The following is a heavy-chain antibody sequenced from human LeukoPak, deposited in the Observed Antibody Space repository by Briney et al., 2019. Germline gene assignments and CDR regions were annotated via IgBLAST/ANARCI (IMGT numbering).Heavy chain of an antibody. D-gene: IGHD4-17*01. J-gene: IGHJ3*02. CDR3: ARAVYGFDAFDI. V-gene: IGHV3-7*02. CDR1: GFTFSSYW. CDR2: IKEDGTVK. Sequence: PGGSLRLSCTASGFTFSSYWMTWVRQAPGKGLEFVANIKEDGTVKYYVDSVKGRFSISRDTAKNSLYLQMNSLRAEDTAVYYCARAVYGFDAFDIWGQGTMVTVSS.